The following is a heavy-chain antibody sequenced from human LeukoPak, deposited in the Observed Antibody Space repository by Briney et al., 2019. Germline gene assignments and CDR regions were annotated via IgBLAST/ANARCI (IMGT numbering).Heavy chain of an antibody. J-gene: IGHJ6*02. D-gene: IGHD4-11*01. V-gene: IGHV3-30*18. CDR1: GFTFSSYG. CDR2: ISYDGSNK. Sequence: PGGSLRLSCAASGFTFSSYGMHWVRQAPGMGLEWVAVISYDGSNKYYADSVKGRFTISRDNSKNTLYLQMNSLRAEDTAVYYCAKVSSLYSPYYYYGMDVWGQGTTVTVSS. CDR3: AKVSSLYSPYYYYGMDV.